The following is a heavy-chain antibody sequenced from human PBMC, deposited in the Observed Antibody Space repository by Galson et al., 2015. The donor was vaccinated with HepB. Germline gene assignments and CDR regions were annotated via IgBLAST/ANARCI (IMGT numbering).Heavy chain of an antibody. CDR1: GGTFSSYA. CDR3: ARDQRAATPWRFYNWFDP. Sequence: SVKASCKASGGTFSSYAISWVRQAPGQGLEWMGGIIPILGIANYAQTFQGRVTITADKSTSTAYMELSSLRSEDTAVYYCARDQRAATPWRFYNWFDPWGQGTLVTVSS. D-gene: IGHD2-15*01. J-gene: IGHJ5*02. CDR2: IIPILGIA. V-gene: IGHV1-69*10.